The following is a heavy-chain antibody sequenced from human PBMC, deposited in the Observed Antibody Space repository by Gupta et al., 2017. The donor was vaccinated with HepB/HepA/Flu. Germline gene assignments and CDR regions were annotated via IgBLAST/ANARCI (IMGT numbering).Heavy chain of an antibody. Sequence: QVELKQSGPGLLKPSQTLSPTCAISGDSVSSITPAWNWIRQPPSRGLEWLGRTNYRSGWYNDYGPSVNGRIAINPDTSRNQFSLQLNSVTPEDSAIYYCVRDPGALQRGFDYWGQGTLVTVSS. J-gene: IGHJ4*02. D-gene: IGHD1-26*01. V-gene: IGHV6-1*01. CDR3: VRDPGALQRGFDY. CDR2: TNYRSGWYN. CDR1: GDSVSSITPA.